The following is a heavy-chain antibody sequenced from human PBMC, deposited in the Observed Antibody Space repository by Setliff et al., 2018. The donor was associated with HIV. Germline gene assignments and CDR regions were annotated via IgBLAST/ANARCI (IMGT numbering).Heavy chain of an antibody. CDR2: IYYSGNT. V-gene: IGHV4-39*07. CDR1: GGSISSSSYC. CDR3: ARVPTSSWYVTTQRTKEYFHH. J-gene: IGHJ1*01. D-gene: IGHD6-13*01. Sequence: SETLSLTCTVSGGSISSSSYCWGWIRQPPGKGLEWIGSIYYSGNTYYNPSLKSRVTISEDRSRNQFSLRLSSVTAADTAIYYCARVPTSSWYVTTQRTKEYFHHWGQGTLVTVSS.